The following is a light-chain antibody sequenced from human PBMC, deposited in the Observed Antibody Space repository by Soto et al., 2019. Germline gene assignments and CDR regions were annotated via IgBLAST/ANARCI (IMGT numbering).Light chain of an antibody. J-gene: IGLJ2*01. V-gene: IGLV2-11*01. CDR3: SSYAGSNTYVL. Sequence: QSVLTQPRSVSGSPGQSVTISCTGTSSDVGGYNYVSWYQQHPGKAPKLMIYDVTKRPPGVPDRFSGSKSGNTASLTISGLQAEDEADYYCSSYAGSNTYVLFGGGTKVTVL. CDR1: SSDVGGYNY. CDR2: DVT.